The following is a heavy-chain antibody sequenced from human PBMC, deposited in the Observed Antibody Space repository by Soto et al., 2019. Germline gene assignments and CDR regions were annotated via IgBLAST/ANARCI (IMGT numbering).Heavy chain of an antibody. CDR3: ARLTRILNFDY. CDR1: GYSFTSSW. J-gene: IGHJ4*02. Sequence: SVKLSCTGSGYSFTSSWIGWVLQMPGKGLEWMGIIYPGDSDTRYSPSFQGQVTISADKSISTAYLQWSSLKASDTAMYYCARLTRILNFDYWGQGNLVT. V-gene: IGHV5-51*01. CDR2: IYPGDSDT. D-gene: IGHD4-17*01.